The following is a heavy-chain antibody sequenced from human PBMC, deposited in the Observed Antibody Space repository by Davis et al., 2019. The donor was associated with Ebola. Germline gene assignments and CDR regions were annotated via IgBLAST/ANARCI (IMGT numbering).Heavy chain of an antibody. Sequence: GGSLRLSCAASGFTFSDYYMSWIRQAPGKGLEWVSYISSSGSTIYYADSVKGRFTISRDNAKNSLYLQMNSLRAEDTAVYYCAKYLGGMTTNRRTFDSWGQGTLVTVSS. J-gene: IGHJ4*02. D-gene: IGHD5-24*01. V-gene: IGHV3-11*01. CDR3: AKYLGGMTTNRRTFDS. CDR2: ISSSGSTI. CDR1: GFTFSDYY.